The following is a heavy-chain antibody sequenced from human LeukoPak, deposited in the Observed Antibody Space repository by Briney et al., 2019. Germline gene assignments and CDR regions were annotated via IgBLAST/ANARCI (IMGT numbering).Heavy chain of an antibody. Sequence: TGGSLRLSCAASGFTFSSYEMNWVRQAPGKWLEWVSVIYSGGSTYYADSVKGRFTISRDNSKNTLYLQMNSLRAEDTAVYYCARGGLVRGVMGWFDPWGQGTLVTVSS. J-gene: IGHJ5*02. CDR3: ARGGLVRGVMGWFDP. CDR1: GFTFSSYE. CDR2: IYSGGST. V-gene: IGHV3-66*01. D-gene: IGHD3-10*01.